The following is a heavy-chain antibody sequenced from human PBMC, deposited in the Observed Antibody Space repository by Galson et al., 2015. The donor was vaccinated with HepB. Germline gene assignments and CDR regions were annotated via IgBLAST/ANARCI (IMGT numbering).Heavy chain of an antibody. D-gene: IGHD2-15*01. CDR1: GFTFTNSG. CDR3: ATEDCSGGLCLGH. CDR2: VSHDGNFK. V-gene: IGHV3-30*03. J-gene: IGHJ4*02. Sequence: SLRLSCAASGFTFTNSGMHWVRQAPGKGLEWVAVVSHDGNFKDYADSVKGRFTISRDDSKKTLHLQMNSLGAEDTAVYHCATEDCSGGLCLGHWGQGTLVTVSS.